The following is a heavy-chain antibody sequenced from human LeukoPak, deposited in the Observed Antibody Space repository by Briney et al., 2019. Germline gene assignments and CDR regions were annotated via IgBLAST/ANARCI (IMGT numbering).Heavy chain of an antibody. Sequence: SETLSLTCTVSGGSISSYYWSWIRQPAGKGLEWIGRIYTGGSTNYNPSLRSRVSMSVDTSKNQFSLRLSSVTAADTAVYYCARGRKYTSGYRVTELGSGYSDYWGQGTLVTVSS. V-gene: IGHV4-4*07. D-gene: IGHD5-18*01. CDR2: IYTGGST. CDR3: ARGRKYTSGYRVTELGSGYSDY. J-gene: IGHJ4*02. CDR1: GGSISSYY.